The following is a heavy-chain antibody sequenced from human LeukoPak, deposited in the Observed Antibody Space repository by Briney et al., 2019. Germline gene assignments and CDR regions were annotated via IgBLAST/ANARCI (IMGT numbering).Heavy chain of an antibody. CDR2: FDPEDSET. CDR1: GYTLTELS. CDR3: ARDTGLGSYFDY. V-gene: IGHV1-24*01. D-gene: IGHD7-27*01. J-gene: IGHJ4*02. Sequence: GSVQVSCKVSGYTLTELSMHWVRQAPGKGLEWMGGFDPEDSETIYAQKFQGRVTMTEDTSTDTAYMELSSLRSDDTAVYYCARDTGLGSYFDYWGQGTLVTVSS.